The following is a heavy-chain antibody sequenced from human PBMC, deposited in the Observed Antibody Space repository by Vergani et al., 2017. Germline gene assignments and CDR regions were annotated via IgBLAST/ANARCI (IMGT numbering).Heavy chain of an antibody. CDR1: GFTFRSYG. CDR2: ISSSGSTI. J-gene: IGHJ3*02. D-gene: IGHD4/OR15-4a*01. Sequence: EVQLLESGGRLVQPGGSLRLSCAASGFTFRSYGMSWVRQAPGKGLEWVSSISSSGSTIYYADSVKGRFTISRDNAKNSLYLQMNSLRAEDTAVYYCARDPVVLHAFDIWGQGTMVTVSS. CDR3: ARDPVVLHAFDI. V-gene: IGHV3-48*04.